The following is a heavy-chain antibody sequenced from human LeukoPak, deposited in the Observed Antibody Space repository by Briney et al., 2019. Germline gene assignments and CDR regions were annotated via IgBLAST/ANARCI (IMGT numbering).Heavy chain of an antibody. CDR3: ASLNWPPGDFDY. CDR1: RGSVSRSTYY. J-gene: IGHJ4*02. V-gene: IGHV4-39*01. Sequence: SETLSLTCTVSRGSVSRSTYYWGWIRQPPGKGLEWIGSIYYSGNTYYNPSLKSRVTISVDTSNNQFSLSLTSVTAADTAVYYCASLNWPPGDFDYWGQGTLVTVSS. CDR2: IYYSGNT.